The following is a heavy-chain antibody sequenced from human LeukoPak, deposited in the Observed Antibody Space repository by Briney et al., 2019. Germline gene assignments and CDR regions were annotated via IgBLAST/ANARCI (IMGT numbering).Heavy chain of an antibody. CDR1: GFTFSTYW. D-gene: IGHD3-10*01. Sequence: GGSLRLSCVASGFTFSTYWMHWVRQAPGKGVVWVSRINSDGNSTSYADSVKGRFTISRDNAKNTLYLQMNSLRAEDTAVYYCARSGRGLYYFDYWGQGALVTVSS. J-gene: IGHJ4*02. CDR2: INSDGNST. V-gene: IGHV3-74*01. CDR3: ARSGRGLYYFDY.